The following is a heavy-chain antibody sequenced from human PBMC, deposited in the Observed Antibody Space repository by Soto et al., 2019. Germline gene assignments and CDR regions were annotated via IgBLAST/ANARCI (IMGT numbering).Heavy chain of an antibody. CDR1: GFTYTSSA. Sequence: SVKVSCKAAGFTYTSSAVQCVRQARGQRLEWIGWIVVGSGNTNYAQKFQERVTITRDMSTSTAYMELSSLRSEDTAVCYCAATLIAAPGTGHCYGMDVWGQGTTVTVSS. D-gene: IGHD6-13*01. J-gene: IGHJ6*02. V-gene: IGHV1-58*01. CDR2: IVVGSGNT. CDR3: AATLIAAPGTGHCYGMDV.